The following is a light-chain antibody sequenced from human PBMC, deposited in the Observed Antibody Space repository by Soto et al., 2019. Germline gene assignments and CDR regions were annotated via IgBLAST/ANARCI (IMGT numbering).Light chain of an antibody. Sequence: EIVLTQSPGTLSLSPGERATLSCRASQSVSSSYLTWYQQKPGQAPRLVIYSASTRDTGIPGRFSGSGSGTDFTLTIGRLEPEDFAVYYCQYYGTSRFTFGQGTKLEIK. CDR1: QSVSSSY. J-gene: IGKJ2*01. V-gene: IGKV3-20*01. CDR3: QYYGTSRFT. CDR2: SAS.